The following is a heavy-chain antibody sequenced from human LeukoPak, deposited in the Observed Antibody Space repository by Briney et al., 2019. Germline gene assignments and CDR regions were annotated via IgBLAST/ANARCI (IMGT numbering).Heavy chain of an antibody. D-gene: IGHD5-18*01. V-gene: IGHV4-34*01. CDR2: INHSGST. J-gene: IGHJ4*02. CDR1: GGSFSGYY. CDR3: ARYSWPTANFDY. Sequence: PSETLSLTCAVYGGSFSGYYWSWIRQPPGKGLEWIGEINHSGSTNYNPSLKSRVTISVDTSKNQFSLKLNSVTAADTAVYYCARYSWPTANFDYWGQGTLVTVSS.